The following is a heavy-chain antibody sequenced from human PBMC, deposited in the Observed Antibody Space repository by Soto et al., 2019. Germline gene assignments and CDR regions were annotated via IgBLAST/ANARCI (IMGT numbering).Heavy chain of an antibody. CDR3: ARGPSAAAPLSDWYFDL. V-gene: IGHV3-48*02. Sequence: EVQLVESGGGLVQPGGSLRLSRAASGFTFSSYSMNWVRQAPGKGLEWVSYISSNSWTIYYPDSVQGRFTISRDNAKSSLHLQMDSLRDEDTAVYYCARGPSAAAPLSDWYFDLWGRGTLVTVSS. CDR1: GFTFSSYS. CDR2: ISSNSWTI. D-gene: IGHD2-2*01. J-gene: IGHJ2*01.